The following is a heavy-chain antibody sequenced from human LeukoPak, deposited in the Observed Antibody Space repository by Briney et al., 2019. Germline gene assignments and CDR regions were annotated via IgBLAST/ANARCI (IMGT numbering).Heavy chain of an antibody. Sequence: SVKVSCKASGGTFSSYTISWVRQAPGQGLEWMGRIIPILGIANYAQNFQGRFTITADKSPSTAYMELSSLRSEDTAVYYCARAKKQGTTVTTGWFDPWGQGTLVTVSS. V-gene: IGHV1-69*02. D-gene: IGHD4-11*01. J-gene: IGHJ5*02. CDR1: GGTFSSYT. CDR2: IIPILGIA. CDR3: ARAKKQGTTVTTGWFDP.